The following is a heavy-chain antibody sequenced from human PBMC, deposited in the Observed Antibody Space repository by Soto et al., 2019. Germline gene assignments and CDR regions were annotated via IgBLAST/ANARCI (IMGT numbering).Heavy chain of an antibody. J-gene: IGHJ4*02. D-gene: IGHD3-9*01. CDR3: ARSVLRYFDWLLYPFDY. V-gene: IGHV4-39*01. CDR1: GGSISSSSYY. CDR2: IYYSGST. Sequence: PSETLSLTCTVSGGSISSSSYYWGWIRQPPGKGLEWIGSIYYSGSTYYNPSLKSRVTISVDTSKNQFSLKLSSVTAADTAVYYCARSVLRYFDWLLYPFDYWGQGTLVTVSS.